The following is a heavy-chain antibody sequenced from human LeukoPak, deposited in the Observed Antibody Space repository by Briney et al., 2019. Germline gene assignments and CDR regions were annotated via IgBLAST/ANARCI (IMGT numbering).Heavy chain of an antibody. V-gene: IGHV4-39*01. J-gene: IGHJ4*02. CDR3: ATLVSSGRDH. CDR2: IHYSGST. Sequence: SETLSLTCTVSGGSISSSSYYWGWIRQPPGKGLEWIGSIHYSGSTSSNPSLKSRVTISVDASKNPFSLKLSSVTAADTAVYYCATLVSSGRDHWGQGTPVTVSS. D-gene: IGHD6-19*01. CDR1: GGSISSSSYY.